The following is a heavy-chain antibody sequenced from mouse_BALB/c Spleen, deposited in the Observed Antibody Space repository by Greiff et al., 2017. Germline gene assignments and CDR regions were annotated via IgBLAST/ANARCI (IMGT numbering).Heavy chain of an antibody. CDR1: GYSFTSYW. CDR3: TRPLHYYGSSPFAY. CDR2: IYPGNSDT. D-gene: IGHD1-1*01. Sequence: VQLQQSGTVLARPGASVKMSCKASGYSFTSYWMHWVKQRPGQGLEWIGAIYPGNSDTSYNQKFKGKAKLTAVTSASTAYMELSSLTNEDSAVYYCTRPLHYYGSSPFAYWGQGTLVTVSA. V-gene: IGHV1-5*01. J-gene: IGHJ3*01.